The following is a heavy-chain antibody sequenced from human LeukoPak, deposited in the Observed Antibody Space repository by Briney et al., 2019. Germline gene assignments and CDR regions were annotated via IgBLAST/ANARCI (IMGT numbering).Heavy chain of an antibody. CDR2: IKGDGSQK. J-gene: IGHJ4*02. CDR1: GFIFSDYY. V-gene: IGHV3-7*01. Sequence: GGSLRLSCAASGFIFSDYYMTWIRQAPGKGLEWVANIKGDGSQKYYVDSVKGRFTISRDNAKNLLYLQMISLRAEDTAVYYCARSLTICDYWGQGTLVTVSS. D-gene: IGHD3-9*01. CDR3: ARSLTICDY.